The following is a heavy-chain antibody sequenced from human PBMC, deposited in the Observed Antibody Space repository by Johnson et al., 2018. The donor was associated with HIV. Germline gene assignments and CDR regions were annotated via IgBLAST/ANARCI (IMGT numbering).Heavy chain of an antibody. V-gene: IGHV3-7*01. D-gene: IGHD4-11*01. CDR3: AKGWDPMTTVNTFAFDI. J-gene: IGHJ3*02. CDR2: IKQDGSEK. CDR1: GFTFTSYW. Sequence: VQLVESGGGLVQPGGSLRLSCAASGFTFTSYWMSWVRQAPGKGLEWVANIKQDGSEKYYVDSVKGRFTISRDNSKNTLYLQMNTLRAEDAAVYYCAKGWDPMTTVNTFAFDIWGQGTMVTVSS.